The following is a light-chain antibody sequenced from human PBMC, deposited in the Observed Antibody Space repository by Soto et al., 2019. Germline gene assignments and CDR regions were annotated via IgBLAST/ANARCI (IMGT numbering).Light chain of an antibody. J-gene: IGLJ1*01. CDR3: SSYTSSSLHV. Sequence: QSALTQPASVSGSPGQSITISCTGTSSDVGGYNYVSWYQQHPDKAPKLMIYDVSNRPSGVSNRFSGSKSGNTASLTISGLQAEYEADYYCSSYTSSSLHVFGTGTKVTVL. V-gene: IGLV2-14*03. CDR2: DVS. CDR1: SSDVGGYNY.